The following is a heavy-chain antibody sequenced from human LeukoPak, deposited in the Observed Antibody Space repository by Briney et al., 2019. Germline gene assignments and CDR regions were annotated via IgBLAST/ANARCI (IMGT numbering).Heavy chain of an antibody. CDR3: TKAPLTIFGVYFDS. D-gene: IGHD3-3*01. J-gene: IGHJ4*02. V-gene: IGHV3-11*01. CDR2: ISSSSRTT. Sequence: KPGGSLRLSCTATGFTISDSYMSWVCQAPGNGLDWISYISSSSRTTDYADSVKGRFTISRDNAKNSLYLQMNSLRAEDTALYYCTKAPLTIFGVYFDSWGQGTLVTVSS. CDR1: GFTISDSY.